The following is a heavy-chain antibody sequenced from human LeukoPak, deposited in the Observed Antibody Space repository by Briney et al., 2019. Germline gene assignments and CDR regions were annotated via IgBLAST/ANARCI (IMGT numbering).Heavy chain of an antibody. Sequence: SETLSLTCAVYGGSFSGYYWSWIRQPPGKGLESIGEINHSGSTNYNPSLKSRVTISVDTSKNQFSLKLSSVTAADTAVYYCARGRFYGSGSYYIIGDFDYWGQGTLVTVSS. J-gene: IGHJ4*02. D-gene: IGHD3-10*01. CDR3: ARGRFYGSGSYYIIGDFDY. CDR1: GGSFSGYY. V-gene: IGHV4-34*01. CDR2: INHSGST.